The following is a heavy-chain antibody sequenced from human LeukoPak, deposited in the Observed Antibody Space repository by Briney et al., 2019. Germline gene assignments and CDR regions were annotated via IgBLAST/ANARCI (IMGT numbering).Heavy chain of an antibody. CDR2: ISSSSSYI. CDR3: AKVPVSKFIRGPFDY. Sequence: PGGSLRLSCAASGFTFSSYSMNWVRQAPGKGLEWVASISSSSSYIYYADSVKGRFTISRDNSKNTLYLQMNSLRAEDTAVYYCAKVPVSKFIRGPFDYWGQGTLVTVSS. V-gene: IGHV3-21*04. J-gene: IGHJ4*02. D-gene: IGHD4-17*01. CDR1: GFTFSSYS.